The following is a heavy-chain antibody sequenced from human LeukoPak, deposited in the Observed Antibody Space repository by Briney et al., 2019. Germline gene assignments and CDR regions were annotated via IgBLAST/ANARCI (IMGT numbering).Heavy chain of an antibody. CDR1: GFTFNSYP. J-gene: IGHJ3*02. Sequence: PGGSLRLSCSASGFTFNSYPVHWVRHAPGEGRGYVSGISRNGGSTYYADSVKGRFTISRDNSKNTLYLQMSSLRAEDTAVYYCVKESGFMVAPNSAFDIWGQGTMVTVSS. CDR2: ISRNGGST. CDR3: VKESGFMVAPNSAFDI. V-gene: IGHV3-64D*06. D-gene: IGHD4/OR15-4a*01.